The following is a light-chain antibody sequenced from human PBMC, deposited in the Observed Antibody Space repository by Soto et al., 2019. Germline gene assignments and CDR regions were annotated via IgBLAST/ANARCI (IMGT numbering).Light chain of an antibody. J-gene: IGLJ1*01. CDR3: CSYAGSYTFV. CDR1: SSDVGGYDY. V-gene: IGLV2-11*01. CDR2: DVT. Sequence: QSALTQPRPVSGSPGQSVTISCTGTSSDVGGYDYVSWYQQHPGKAPKLMIYDVTKRPSGAPDRFSGSKSGNTASLTISGLQAEDEADYYCCSYAGSYTFVFGSGTKLTVL.